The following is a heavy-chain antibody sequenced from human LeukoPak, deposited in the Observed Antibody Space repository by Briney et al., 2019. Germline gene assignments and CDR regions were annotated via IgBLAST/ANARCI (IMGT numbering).Heavy chain of an antibody. V-gene: IGHV3-7*04. CDR3: ARDREGSSWYDF. J-gene: IGHJ5*01. D-gene: IGHD6-13*01. Sequence: PGGSLRLSCEASGFTFGDYWMTWVRQAPGKGLEGVANIKQDGSENHYVDSVKGGFTISRDNAKISLYLQMNSLRADDTAVYFCARDREGSSWYDFWGQGTPVTVSS. CDR1: GFTFGDYW. CDR2: IKQDGSEN.